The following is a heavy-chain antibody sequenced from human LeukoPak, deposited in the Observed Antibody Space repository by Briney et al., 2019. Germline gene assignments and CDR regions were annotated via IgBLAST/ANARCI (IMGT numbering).Heavy chain of an antibody. CDR2: IWYDGSNK. V-gene: IGHV3-33*01. CDR1: GFTFSSYG. CDR3: ARPTPYCSGGSCYEIDY. J-gene: IGHJ4*02. Sequence: SGGSLRLSCAASGFTFSSYGMHWVRQAPGKGLEWVAVIWYDGSNKYYADSVKGRFTISRDNSKNTLYLQMNSLRAEDTAVYYCARPTPYCSGGSCYEIDYWGQGTLVTVSS. D-gene: IGHD2-15*01.